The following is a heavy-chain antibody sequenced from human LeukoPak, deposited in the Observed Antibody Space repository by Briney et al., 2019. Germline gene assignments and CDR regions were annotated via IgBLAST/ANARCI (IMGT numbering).Heavy chain of an antibody. Sequence: ASVKVSCKASGYTFTSYGISWVRQAPGQGLEWMGWISAYNGNTNYAQKLQGRVTMTTDTSTSTAYMELRSLRSDDTAVYYCARTAYYYDSSGYHGTDAFDIWGQGTMVTVSS. CDR3: ARTAYYYDSSGYHGTDAFDI. J-gene: IGHJ3*02. CDR2: ISAYNGNT. CDR1: GYTFTSYG. V-gene: IGHV1-18*01. D-gene: IGHD3-22*01.